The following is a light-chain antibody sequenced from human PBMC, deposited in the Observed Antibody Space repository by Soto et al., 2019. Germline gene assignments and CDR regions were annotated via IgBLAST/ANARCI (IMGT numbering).Light chain of an antibody. CDR1: QSCRNS. V-gene: IGKV1-5*01. J-gene: IGKJ1*01. CDR3: LCYITYPWT. CDR2: DAS. Sequence: DLQMTQSPSTLSASVGDRVTITCRASQSCRNSLAWYQQKAGKAPTLLIYDASTSQSGVPSRFSGSGSGTEFSLTISSLQPEDFATYYCLCYITYPWTFGQGTKVEIK.